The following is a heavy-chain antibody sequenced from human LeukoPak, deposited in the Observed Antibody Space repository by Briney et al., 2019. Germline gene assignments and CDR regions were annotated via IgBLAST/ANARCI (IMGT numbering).Heavy chain of an antibody. CDR1: RGSISSSTYY. CDR2: IYYGGST. D-gene: IGHD3-16*01. V-gene: IGHV4-39*07. CDR3: ASLCLAFGGGSYHFDY. J-gene: IGHJ4*02. Sequence: SETLSLTCTVSRGSISSSTYYWGWIRQPPGKGLEWIGNIYYGGSTYYNPSLKSRVTISVDTSKNQFSLKLSSATAADTAVYYCASLCLAFGGGSYHFDYWGQGTLVTVSS.